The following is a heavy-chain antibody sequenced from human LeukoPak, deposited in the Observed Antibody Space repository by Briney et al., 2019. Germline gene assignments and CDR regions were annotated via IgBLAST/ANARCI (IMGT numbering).Heavy chain of an antibody. CDR2: IYTSGST. Sequence: PSETLSLTCTVSGGSITSYYWSWIRQPPGKGLEWIGYIYTSGSTNYNPSLKSRVTISVDTSKNQFSLKLSSVTAADTAVYYCVRKGSVVRGVINYFDYWGQGTLVTVSS. CDR3: VRKGSVVRGVINYFDY. D-gene: IGHD3-10*01. V-gene: IGHV4-4*09. J-gene: IGHJ4*02. CDR1: GGSITSYY.